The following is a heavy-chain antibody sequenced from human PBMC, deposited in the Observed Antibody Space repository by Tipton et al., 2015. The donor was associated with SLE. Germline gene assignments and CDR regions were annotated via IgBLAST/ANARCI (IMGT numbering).Heavy chain of an antibody. V-gene: IGHV4-59*12. CDR2: ISFSGST. CDR1: GGSISGYY. D-gene: IGHD6-6*01. Sequence: TLSLTCTVSGGSISGYYWSWVRQPPGKGLERIGYISFSGSTNYNPSLKSRVTISVDTSKNQFSLKLSSVTAADTAVYYCARGRGSSSSGHYWGQGTLVTVSS. CDR3: ARGRGSSSSGHY. J-gene: IGHJ4*02.